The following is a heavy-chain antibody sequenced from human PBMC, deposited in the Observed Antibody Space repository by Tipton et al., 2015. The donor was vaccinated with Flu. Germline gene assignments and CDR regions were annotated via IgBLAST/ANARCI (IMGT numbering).Heavy chain of an antibody. Sequence: TLSLTCTVSGGSISSHYWSWLRQPAGKGLEWIGRISHSGSTNYNVSLNGRVIMSVDPSKGQLSLRLSSATAADTAKYYCARDLRGYSGYTGGDAFDVWGQGTVVTVSS. D-gene: IGHD5-12*01. CDR2: ISHSGST. CDR1: GGSISSHY. J-gene: IGHJ3*01. CDR3: ARDLRGYSGYTGGDAFDV. V-gene: IGHV4-4*07.